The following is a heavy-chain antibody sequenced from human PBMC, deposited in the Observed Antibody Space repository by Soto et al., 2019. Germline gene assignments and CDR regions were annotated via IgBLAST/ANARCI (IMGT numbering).Heavy chain of an antibody. CDR3: ARISQGTYCRGGNCFSDY. CDR1: GFTFSSYW. CDR2: VNADGIST. V-gene: IGHV3-74*01. D-gene: IGHD2-15*01. Sequence: EVQLVESGGDLVQPGGSLRLSCAASGFTFSSYWMHWVRQDPEKGLVWVSRVNADGISTSYADSVKGRFTISRDNAKDTLYLHMNSLGAEDTDVYYCARISQGTYCRGGNCFSDYWGQGTLVTVSS. J-gene: IGHJ4*02.